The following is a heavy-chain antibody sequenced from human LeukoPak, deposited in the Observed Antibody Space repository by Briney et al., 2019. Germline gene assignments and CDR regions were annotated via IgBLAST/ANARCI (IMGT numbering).Heavy chain of an antibody. CDR2: IYSGGST. Sequence: GGSLRLSCVASGFTFSDYAMNWVRQAPGKGLEWVSVIYSGGSTYYADSVKGRFTISRDNSKNTLYLQMNSLRAEDTAVYYCASEGYCSSTSCRSHYYYGMDVWGQGTTVTVSS. J-gene: IGHJ6*02. CDR3: ASEGYCSSTSCRSHYYYGMDV. CDR1: GFTFSDYA. D-gene: IGHD2-2*01. V-gene: IGHV3-53*01.